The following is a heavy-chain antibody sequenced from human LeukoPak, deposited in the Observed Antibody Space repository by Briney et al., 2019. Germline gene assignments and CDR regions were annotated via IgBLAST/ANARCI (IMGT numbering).Heavy chain of an antibody. Sequence: SETLSLTCTVSGGSISSYYWSWIRQPPGKGLEWIGYIYYSGSTNYNPSLKSRVTISVDTSKNQFSLKLSSVTAADTAVYYCARGEPPYCSGGSCYRRWFDPWGQGTLVTVSS. CDR3: ARGEPPYCSGGSCYRRWFDP. V-gene: IGHV4-59*12. J-gene: IGHJ5*02. D-gene: IGHD2-15*01. CDR2: IYYSGST. CDR1: GGSISSYY.